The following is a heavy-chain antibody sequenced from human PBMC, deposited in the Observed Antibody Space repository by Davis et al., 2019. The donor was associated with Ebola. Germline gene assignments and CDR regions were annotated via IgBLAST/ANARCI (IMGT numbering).Heavy chain of an antibody. D-gene: IGHD1/OR15-1a*01. CDR1: GFTFRTYS. CDR2: ISSDSDYI. J-gene: IGHJ4*02. CDR3: VTENWYRFES. Sequence: GESLKISCVASGFTFRTYSMSWVRQAPGKGLEWVSSISSDSDYIYYADSAKGRFTISRDNAKNSLYLQMNSLRTEDTAVYYCVTENWYRFESWGQGTLVTVSS. V-gene: IGHV3-21*04.